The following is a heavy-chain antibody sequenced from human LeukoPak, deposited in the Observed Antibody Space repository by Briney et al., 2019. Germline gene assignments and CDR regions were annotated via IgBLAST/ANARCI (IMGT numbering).Heavy chain of an antibody. CDR1: EVTVTSNY. CDR3: VRGPRYYDDSGFHYGVFDI. D-gene: IGHD3-22*01. CDR2: IYPGGDI. Sequence: GGSLTLSCAASEVTVTSNYLSWVRQAPGKGLQWVSVIYPGGDIYYSDSVKGGFIISRDNSKNTLSLQMNSLTADDTAVYYCVRGPRYYDDSGFHYGVFDIWGQGTVVTVSS. V-gene: IGHV3-53*01. J-gene: IGHJ3*02.